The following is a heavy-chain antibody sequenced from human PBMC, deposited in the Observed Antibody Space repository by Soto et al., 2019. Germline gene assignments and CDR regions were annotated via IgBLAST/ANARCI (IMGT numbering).Heavy chain of an antibody. J-gene: IGHJ6*02. CDR3: AKVVGELDYYYYGMDL. CDR1: GFTFSSYA. CDR2: ISCMCGST. D-gene: IGHD3-10*01. Sequence: PGGSLTLACAASGFTFSSYAMGWVRHAPGEGLEWVSAISCMCGSTYYADSVKGRRTISRDNSKNTLYLQINSLRADDTAIYYFAKVVGELDYYYYGMDLWGQGTTVTVSS. V-gene: IGHV3-23*01.